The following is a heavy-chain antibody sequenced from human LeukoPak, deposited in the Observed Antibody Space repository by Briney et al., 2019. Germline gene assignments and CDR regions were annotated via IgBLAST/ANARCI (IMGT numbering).Heavy chain of an antibody. D-gene: IGHD1-7*01. CDR2: INHSGST. CDR3: ARGQLELNPPSYYYYGMDV. Sequence: KASETLSLTCAVYGGSFGGYYWSWIRQPPGKGLEWIGEINHSGSTNYNPSLKSRVTISVDTSKNQFSLKLSSVTAADTAVYYCARGQLELNPPSYYYYGMDVWGQGTTVTVSS. CDR1: GGSFGGYY. V-gene: IGHV4-34*01. J-gene: IGHJ6*02.